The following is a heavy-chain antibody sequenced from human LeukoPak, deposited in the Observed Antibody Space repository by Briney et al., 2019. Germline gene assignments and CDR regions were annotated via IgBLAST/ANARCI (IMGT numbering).Heavy chain of an antibody. CDR3: AREEYSSPPGAFDI. CDR1: SGSISSYY. V-gene: IGHV4-59*12. D-gene: IGHD6-6*01. CDR2: IYYSGST. Sequence: SETLSLTCTVSSGSISSYYWSWIRQPPGKGLEWIGYIYYSGSTNYNPSLKSRVTISVDRSKNQFSLKLSSVTAADTAVYYCAREEYSSPPGAFDIWGQGTMVTVSS. J-gene: IGHJ3*02.